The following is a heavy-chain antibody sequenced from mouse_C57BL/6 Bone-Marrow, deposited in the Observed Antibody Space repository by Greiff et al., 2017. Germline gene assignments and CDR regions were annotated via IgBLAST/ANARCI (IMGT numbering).Heavy chain of an antibody. Sequence: VQLVESGPGLVAPSQSLSITCTVSGFSLTSYGVHWVRQPPGKGLEWLVVIWSDGSTTYNSALKSRLSISKDNSKSQVFLKMNSLQTDDTAMYYCARHGYYDYDGDFWYFDVWGTGTTVTVSS. J-gene: IGHJ1*03. V-gene: IGHV2-6-1*01. CDR2: IWSDGST. CDR1: GFSLTSYG. CDR3: ARHGYYDYDGDFWYFDV. D-gene: IGHD2-4*01.